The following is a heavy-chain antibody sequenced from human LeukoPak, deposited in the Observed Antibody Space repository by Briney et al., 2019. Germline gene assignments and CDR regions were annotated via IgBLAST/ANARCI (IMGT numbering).Heavy chain of an antibody. V-gene: IGHV1-69*13. CDR1: GGTFSRYA. D-gene: IGHD2-2*01. J-gene: IGHJ4*02. CDR2: IIPIFGTA. Sequence: SVKVSCKASGGTFSRYAINWVRQAPGQGLEWMGGIIPIFGTANYAQKFQGRVTITADESTSTAYMELSSLRSEDTAVYYCARALVVPAAIGPFDYWGQGTLVTVSS. CDR3: ARALVVPAAIGPFDY.